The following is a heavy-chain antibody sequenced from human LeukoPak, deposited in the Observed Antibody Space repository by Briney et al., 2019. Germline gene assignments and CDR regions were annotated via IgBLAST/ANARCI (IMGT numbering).Heavy chain of an antibody. CDR3: ALNDYGDGLGY. J-gene: IGHJ4*02. CDR1: GYTFTVYY. D-gene: IGHD4-17*01. Sequence: ASVKVSCKASGYTFTVYYIHWVRQAPGHELEWMGWINPNSSGTNYAQRFQGRVTMTRDTSFSTAYMELSRLRSDDTAVYYCALNDYGDGLGYWGQGTLVTVFS. V-gene: IGHV1-2*02. CDR2: INPNSSGT.